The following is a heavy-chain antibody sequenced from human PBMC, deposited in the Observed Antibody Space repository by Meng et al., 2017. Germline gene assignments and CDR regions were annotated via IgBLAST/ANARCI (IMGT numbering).Heavy chain of an antibody. CDR2: IYTSGST. CDR3: ARDEDISAAGKLFGDY. CDR1: GGSISSYY. V-gene: IGHV4-4*07. Sequence: QVQLQESGPGLVKPSETLSRTCTVSGGSISSYYWSWIRQPAGKGLEWIGRIYTSGSTNYNPSLKSRVTMSVDTSKNQFSLKLSSVTAADTAVYYCARDEDISAAGKLFGDYWGQGTLVTVSS. D-gene: IGHD6-25*01. J-gene: IGHJ4*02.